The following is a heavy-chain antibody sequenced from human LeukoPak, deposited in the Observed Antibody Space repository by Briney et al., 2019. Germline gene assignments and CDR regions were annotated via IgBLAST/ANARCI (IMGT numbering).Heavy chain of an antibody. V-gene: IGHV4-61*09. CDR3: ARGNGDYGDSRDYYYGMDV. Sequence: PSETLSLTCTVSGGSISRGGYYWSWIRQPAGKGLEWIGQIYTSGSTNYNPSLKSRVTMSVDRSKNQFSLKLSSVTAADTAVYYCARGNGDYGDSRDYYYGMDVWGQGTTVTVSS. J-gene: IGHJ6*02. D-gene: IGHD4-17*01. CDR1: GGSISRGGYY. CDR2: IYTSGST.